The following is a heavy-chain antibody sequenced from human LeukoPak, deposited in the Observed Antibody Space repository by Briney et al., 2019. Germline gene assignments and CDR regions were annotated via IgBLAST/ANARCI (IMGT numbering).Heavy chain of an antibody. Sequence: PSETLSLTCTVSGGSISSGGYYWSWIRQHPGKGLEWIVYIYYSGSTYYNPSLKSRVTISVDTSKNQFSLKLSSVTAADTAVYYCARHCSSTSSYTVPNYYYYYGMDVWGQGTTVTVSS. J-gene: IGHJ6*02. CDR2: IYYSGST. CDR3: ARHCSSTSSYTVPNYYYYYGMDV. D-gene: IGHD2-2*02. CDR1: GGSISSGGYY. V-gene: IGHV4-31*03.